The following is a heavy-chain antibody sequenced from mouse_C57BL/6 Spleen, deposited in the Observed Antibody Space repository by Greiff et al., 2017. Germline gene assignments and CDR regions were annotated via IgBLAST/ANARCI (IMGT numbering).Heavy chain of an antibody. CDR3: AREELGSYAMDY. CDR1: GYSFTDYN. D-gene: IGHD4-1*01. Sequence: VHVKQSGPELVKPGASVKISCKASGYSFTDYNMNWVKQSNGKSLEWIGVINPNYGTTSYNQKFKGKATLTVDQSSSTAYMQLNSLTSEDSAVYYCAREELGSYAMDYWGQGTSVTVSS. V-gene: IGHV1-39*01. CDR2: INPNYGTT. J-gene: IGHJ4*01.